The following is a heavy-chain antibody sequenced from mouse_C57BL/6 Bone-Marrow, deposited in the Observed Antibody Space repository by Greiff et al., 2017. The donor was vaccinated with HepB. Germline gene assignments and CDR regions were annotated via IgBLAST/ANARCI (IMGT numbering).Heavy chain of an antibody. CDR2: ISSGSSTI. V-gene: IGHV5-17*01. J-gene: IGHJ3*01. CDR3: ARDSQLTGKGRFAY. Sequence: EVKVVESGGGLVKPGGSLKLSCAASGFTFSDYGMHWVRQAPEKGLEWVAYISSGSSTIYYADTVKGRFTISRDNAKNTLFLQMTSLRSEDTAMYYCARDSQLTGKGRFAYWGQGTLVTVSA. D-gene: IGHD4-1*01. CDR1: GFTFSDYG.